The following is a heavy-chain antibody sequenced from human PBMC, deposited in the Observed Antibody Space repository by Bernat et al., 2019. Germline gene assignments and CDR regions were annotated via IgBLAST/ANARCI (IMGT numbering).Heavy chain of an antibody. Sequence: QVQLQESGPGLVNPSQTLSLTCTFSENSITNDAHFRSWLRQRPGKGLECLGYMYYSGGRIHYNPSLQSRVTMSGDMSKNQFSLKLTSVTAADTARYYCARGMGDSRGTAFDSWGQGILVVVSS. CDR2: MYYSGGRI. CDR3: ARGMGDSRGTAFDS. D-gene: IGHD3-22*01. J-gene: IGHJ4*02. V-gene: IGHV4-31*03. CDR1: ENSITNDAHF.